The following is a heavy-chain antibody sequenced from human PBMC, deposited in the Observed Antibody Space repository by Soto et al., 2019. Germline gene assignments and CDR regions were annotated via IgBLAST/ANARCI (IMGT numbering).Heavy chain of an antibody. CDR2: INPNSGGT. CDR3: ARDQIPITGTTTYYYGMDV. J-gene: IGHJ6*02. CDR1: GYTFTGYY. V-gene: IGHV1-2*04. D-gene: IGHD1-7*01. Sequence: ASVKVSCKASGYTFTGYYMHWVRQAPGQGLEWMGWINPNSGGTNYAQKFQGWVTMTRDTSISTAYMELSRLRSDDTAVYYCARDQIPITGTTTYYYGMDVWGQVTTVTVSS.